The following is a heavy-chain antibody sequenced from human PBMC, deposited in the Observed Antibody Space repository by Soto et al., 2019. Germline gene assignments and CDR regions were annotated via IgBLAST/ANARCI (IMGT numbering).Heavy chain of an antibody. J-gene: IGHJ4*02. D-gene: IGHD6-19*01. CDR2: ISYDGSNK. V-gene: IGHV3-30-3*01. Sequence: GGSLRLSCAASGFTFSSYAMHWVRQAPGKGLEWVAVISYDGSNKYYADSVMGRFTISRDNSKNTLYLQMNSLRAEDTAVYYCARDIMGGIAVAGAIDYWGQGTLVTVSS. CDR3: ARDIMGGIAVAGAIDY. CDR1: GFTFSSYA.